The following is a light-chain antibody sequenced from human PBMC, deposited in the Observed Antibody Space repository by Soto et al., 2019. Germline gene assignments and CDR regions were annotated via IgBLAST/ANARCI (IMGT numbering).Light chain of an antibody. CDR2: EVT. V-gene: IGLV2-14*01. Sequence: QSALTQPASVSGSPGQSITISCTGASSDVGGYNYVSWYQQHPGKAPKLIIYEVTTRPSGISNRFSGSKSGNTASLTISGLLAEDEADYYCGSYASTSTLRVFGTGTQLTVL. J-gene: IGLJ7*01. CDR1: SSDVGGYNY. CDR3: GSYASTSTLRV.